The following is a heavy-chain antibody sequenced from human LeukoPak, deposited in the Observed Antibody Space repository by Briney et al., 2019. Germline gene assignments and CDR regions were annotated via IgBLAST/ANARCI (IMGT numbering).Heavy chain of an antibody. D-gene: IGHD5-24*01. J-gene: IGHJ5*02. CDR3: ARDVTAQQDGSNWFDP. CDR1: GGSISSSNW. CDR2: IYHSGST. V-gene: IGHV4-4*02. Sequence: SGTLSLTCAVSGGSISSSNWWSWVRQPPGKGLEWIGEIYHSGSTNYNPSLKSRVTISVGKSKNQFSLKLSSVTAADTAVYFCARDVTAQQDGSNWFDPWGQGTLVTVSS.